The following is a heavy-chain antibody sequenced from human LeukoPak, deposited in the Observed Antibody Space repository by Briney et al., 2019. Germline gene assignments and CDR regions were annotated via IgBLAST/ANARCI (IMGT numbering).Heavy chain of an antibody. CDR3: AKGLGDCSSTSRYYPQV. D-gene: IGHD2-2*01. V-gene: IGHV3-30*18. CDR2: ISYDGSNK. J-gene: IGHJ6*02. Sequence: GGSLRLSCAASGFTFSSYGMHWVRQAPGKGLEWVAVISYDGSNKYYADSVKGRFTISRDNSKNTLYLQMNSLRAEDTAVYYFAKGLGDCSSTSRYYPQVWGQGTTVTVSS. CDR1: GFTFSSYG.